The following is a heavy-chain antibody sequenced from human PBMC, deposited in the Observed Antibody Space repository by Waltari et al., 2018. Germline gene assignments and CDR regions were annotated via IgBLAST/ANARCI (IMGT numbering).Heavy chain of an antibody. CDR3: ARDRGRGLYLDT. V-gene: IGHV4-4*02. CDR2: VRGDGRT. D-gene: IGHD2-15*01. J-gene: IGHJ5*02. Sequence: QLQLQESGTGLVKPSGTLSLNFDLPGDSMTITYWWSWVRQSPQKGLEGLGQVRGDGRTNFNPSFASRVDVSLDTSKSQFSLRLTSATAADTAVYFCARDRGRGLYLDTWGPGTLVTVSP. CDR1: GDSMTITYW.